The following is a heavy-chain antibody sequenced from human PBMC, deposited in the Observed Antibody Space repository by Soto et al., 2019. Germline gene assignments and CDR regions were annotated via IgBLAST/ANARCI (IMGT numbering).Heavy chain of an antibody. CDR2: IYYSGTT. Sequence: PSETLSLTCTVSGGSIIDYYCSWIRQPPGKGLEWIGYIYYSGTTDYSPSLKSRVTISKDTSKNQVVLTMTNMDPVDTATYYCARILVVPAPSYYYYGMDVWGQGTTVTVSS. CDR1: GGSIIDYY. D-gene: IGHD2-2*01. J-gene: IGHJ6*02. V-gene: IGHV4-59*01. CDR3: ARILVVPAPSYYYYGMDV.